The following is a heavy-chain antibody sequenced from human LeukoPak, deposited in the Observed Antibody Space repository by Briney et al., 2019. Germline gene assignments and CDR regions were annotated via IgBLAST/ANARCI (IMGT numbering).Heavy chain of an antibody. V-gene: IGHV4-39*01. CDR2: IYYSGST. CDR1: GGSISSSSYY. J-gene: IGHJ2*01. Sequence: SETLSLTCTVSGGSISSSSYYWGWIRQPPGKGLEWIGSIYYSGSTYYNPSLKSRVTISVDTSKNQFSPTLSSVTAADTAVHYCARPAGTTGDGWYFDLWGRGTLVTVSS. D-gene: IGHD1-1*01. CDR3: ARPAGTTGDGWYFDL.